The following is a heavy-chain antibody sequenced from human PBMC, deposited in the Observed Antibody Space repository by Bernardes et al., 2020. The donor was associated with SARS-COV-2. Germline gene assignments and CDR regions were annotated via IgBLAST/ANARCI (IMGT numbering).Heavy chain of an antibody. V-gene: IGHV3-33*01. Sequence: GGSLRLSCAASGFTFSSYGMHWVRQAPGKGLEWVAVICYDGSNKYYADSVKGRFTISRDNSKNTLYLQMNSLRAEDTAVYYCSRDALYYYDSSGYYYDGMDVWGKGTTVTVSS. CDR2: ICYDGSNK. CDR1: GFTFSSYG. D-gene: IGHD3-22*01. J-gene: IGHJ6*04. CDR3: SRDALYYYDSSGYYYDGMDV.